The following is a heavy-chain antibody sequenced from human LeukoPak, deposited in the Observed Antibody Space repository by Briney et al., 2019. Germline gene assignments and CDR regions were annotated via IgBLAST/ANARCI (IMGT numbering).Heavy chain of an antibody. CDR3: ARALTYYYDSSADWFDP. Sequence: ASVKVSCKASGYTFTSYDINWVRQATGQGLGWMGWMNPNSGNTGYAQKFQGRVTMTRNTSISTAYMELSSLRSEDTAVYYCARALTYYYDSSADWFDPWGQGTLVTVSS. V-gene: IGHV1-8*01. CDR1: GYTFTSYD. D-gene: IGHD3-22*01. J-gene: IGHJ5*02. CDR2: MNPNSGNT.